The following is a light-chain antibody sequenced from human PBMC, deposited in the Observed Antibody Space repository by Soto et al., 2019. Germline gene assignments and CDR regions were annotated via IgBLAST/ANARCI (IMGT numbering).Light chain of an antibody. Sequence: QSALTQPPSVSGSPGQSVTISCTGTSSDVGSYNRVSWYQQPPGTAPKLMIYEVSNRPSGVPDRFSGSKSGNTASLTISGLQAEDDADYYCSSYTSSSTVVFGVGTKLIVL. V-gene: IGLV2-18*02. CDR3: SSYTSSSTVV. J-gene: IGLJ2*01. CDR2: EVS. CDR1: SSDVGSYNR.